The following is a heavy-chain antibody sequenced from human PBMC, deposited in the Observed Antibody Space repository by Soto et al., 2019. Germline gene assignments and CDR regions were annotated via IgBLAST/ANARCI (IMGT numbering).Heavy chain of an antibody. J-gene: IGHJ4*02. CDR1: GFTFSSSA. D-gene: IGHD6-13*01. CDR3: AKSALAAAGTGPFDY. Sequence: CSAAGFTFSSSAMSWVRQAPGKGLEWVSTISGSGGNTNYADSVKGRFSISRDNSMNTLYLQMNSLGAEDTAVYYCAKSALAAAGTGPFDYWGQGTLVTVSS. CDR2: ISGSGGNT. V-gene: IGHV3-23*01.